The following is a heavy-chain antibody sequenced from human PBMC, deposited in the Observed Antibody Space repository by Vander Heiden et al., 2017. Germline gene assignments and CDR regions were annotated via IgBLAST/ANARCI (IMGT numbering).Heavy chain of an antibody. CDR1: GEPSSSDTSY. V-gene: IGHV4-31*03. Sequence: QVQLQESGRRLVKPSQTLSLPSTIPGEPSSSDTSYWTWIRQHPGKGLEWIGYMSDSGTTDYNPSLRGRLTISVDTSKSQFSLNLSSVTAADTAVYFCARERGDTGTWSNYFYGMDVWGQGTTVTVSS. D-gene: IGHD5-18*01. CDR2: MSDSGTT. CDR3: ARERGDTGTWSNYFYGMDV. J-gene: IGHJ6*02.